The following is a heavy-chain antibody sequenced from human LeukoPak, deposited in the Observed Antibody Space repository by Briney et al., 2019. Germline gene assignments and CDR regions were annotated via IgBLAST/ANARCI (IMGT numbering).Heavy chain of an antibody. D-gene: IGHD3-10*01. Sequence: GGSLRLSCAASGFTFSGSATHWVRQASGKWLEWVGRIRSKANSYATAYAASVIGRFTISRDDSKNTAYLQMNSLKTEDTAVYYCTRFYYGSGSNDYWGQGTLVTVSS. CDR3: TRFYYGSGSNDY. J-gene: IGHJ4*02. V-gene: IGHV3-73*01. CDR1: GFTFSGSA. CDR2: IRSKANSYAT.